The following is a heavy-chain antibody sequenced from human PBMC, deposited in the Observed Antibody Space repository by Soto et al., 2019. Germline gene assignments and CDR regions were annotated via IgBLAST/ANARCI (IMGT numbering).Heavy chain of an antibody. D-gene: IGHD2-15*01. CDR3: PTDPDHAAYAAALQYGMDV. V-gene: IGHV1-69*12. Sequence: QVQLVQSGAEVKKPGSSVKVSCKASGGTFSSYAISWVRQAPGQGREWMGGIIPIFGTANYAEKFQGRVTLTAHESTSTSYLQPSSLRSEDTAVYYCPTDPDHAAYAAALQYGMDVSGQGPTLTVSS. CDR1: GGTFSSYA. CDR2: IIPIFGTA. J-gene: IGHJ6*02.